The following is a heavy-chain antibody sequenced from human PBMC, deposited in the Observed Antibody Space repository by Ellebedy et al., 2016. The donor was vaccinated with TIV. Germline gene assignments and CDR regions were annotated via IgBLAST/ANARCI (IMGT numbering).Heavy chain of an antibody. CDR2: INHSGST. V-gene: IGHV4-34*01. CDR3: AREGVWFGEPRGSDY. CDR1: GGSFSGYY. D-gene: IGHD3-10*01. J-gene: IGHJ4*02. Sequence: SETLSLXCAVYGGSFSGYYWSWIRQPPGKGLEWIGEINHSGSTYYNPSLKSRVTISVDTSKNQFSLKLSSVTAADTAVYYCAREGVWFGEPRGSDYWGQGTLVTVSS.